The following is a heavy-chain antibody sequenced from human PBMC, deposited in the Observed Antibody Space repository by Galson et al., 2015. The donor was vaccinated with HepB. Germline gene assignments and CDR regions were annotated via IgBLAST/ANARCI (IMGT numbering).Heavy chain of an antibody. CDR1: RFTFSDYY. J-gene: IGHJ5*02. V-gene: IGHV3-11*06. CDR2: ISSSSSHT. Sequence: SLRLSCAASRFTFSDYYMSWIRQAPGEGLEWVSYISSSSSHTNYADSVKGRFTISRDNAKNLLYLQMDSLRAEDTAVYYCARDYYGSGSYGWFDPWGQGTLVSVSS. CDR3: ARDYYGSGSYGWFDP. D-gene: IGHD3-10*01.